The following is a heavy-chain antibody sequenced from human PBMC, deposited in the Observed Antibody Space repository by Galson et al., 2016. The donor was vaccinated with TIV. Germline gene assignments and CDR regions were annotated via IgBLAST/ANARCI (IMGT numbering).Heavy chain of an antibody. CDR2: IYWDEDR. Sequence: PALVKPTQTLTLTCTFSGFSLSTSGVGVGWIRQPPGKALEWLASIYWDEDRRFSPSLKDRLIITKDTTRNQVVLTITRMGPTATATYHCAHNLRGPCSAWPLQYWSQGILVSV. CDR1: GFSLSTSGVG. V-gene: IGHV2-5*02. CDR3: AHNLRGPCSAWPLQY. J-gene: IGHJ4*01. D-gene: IGHD6-25*01.